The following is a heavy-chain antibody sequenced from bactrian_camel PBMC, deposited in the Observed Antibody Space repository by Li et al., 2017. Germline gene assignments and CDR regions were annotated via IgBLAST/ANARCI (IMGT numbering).Heavy chain of an antibody. CDR2: IYTGDGHT. V-gene: IGHV3S54*01. D-gene: IGHD7*01. CDR3: AANPSGGSCLRAYKYDN. CDR1: GYTAVINY. J-gene: IGHJ4*01. Sequence: HVQLVESGGGSVQAGGSLRLSCAASGYTAVINYMGWIRQSPGNEREVLAAIYTGDGHTYYVDSVKGRFTISRDYAQHTVFLQMNNLAPEDTAMYYCAANPSGGSCLRAYKYDNWGQGTQVTVS.